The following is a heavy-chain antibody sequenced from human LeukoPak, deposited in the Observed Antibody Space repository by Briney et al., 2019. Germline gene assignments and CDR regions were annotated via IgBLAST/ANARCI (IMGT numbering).Heavy chain of an antibody. Sequence: SETLSLTCTVSGGSISSYYWSWIRQPPGKGLEWIGYIYYSGSTNYNPSLKSRVTISVDTSKNQFSLKLSSVTAADTAVYYCARGLIGGYYESDAFDIWGQGTMVTVSS. V-gene: IGHV4-59*01. CDR1: GGSISSYY. CDR3: ARGLIGGYYESDAFDI. J-gene: IGHJ3*02. CDR2: IYYSGST. D-gene: IGHD1-26*01.